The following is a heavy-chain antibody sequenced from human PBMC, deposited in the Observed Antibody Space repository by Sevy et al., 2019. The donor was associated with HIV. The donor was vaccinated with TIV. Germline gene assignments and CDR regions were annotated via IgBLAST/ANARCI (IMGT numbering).Heavy chain of an antibody. Sequence: GGSLRLSCAASGFTFNSYAMHWVRQAPGKGLEWVAVISYDGSNKYYADSVKGRFTISRDNSKNTLYLQMNSLRAEDTAVYYCARDPPAYSNSLRYHFDYWGQGTLVTVSS. CDR2: ISYDGSNK. D-gene: IGHD6-13*01. CDR3: ARDPPAYSNSLRYHFDY. CDR1: GFTFNSYA. V-gene: IGHV3-30-3*01. J-gene: IGHJ4*02.